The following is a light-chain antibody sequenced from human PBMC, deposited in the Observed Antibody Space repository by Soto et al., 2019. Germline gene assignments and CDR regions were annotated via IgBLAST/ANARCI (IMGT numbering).Light chain of an antibody. CDR1: QDISNY. Sequence: DIQMTQSPSSLSASVGDRVTITCQASQDISNYLNWYQQKPGKAPKLLIYDASNLETGVPSRFSGSGCGTDFTFTISSLQPEDIATYYCQQYDNLITFGQGTRLEIK. V-gene: IGKV1-33*01. CDR3: QQYDNLIT. J-gene: IGKJ5*01. CDR2: DAS.